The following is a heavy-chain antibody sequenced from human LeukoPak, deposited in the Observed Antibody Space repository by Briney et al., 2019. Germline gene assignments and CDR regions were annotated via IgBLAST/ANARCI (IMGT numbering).Heavy chain of an antibody. Sequence: APVKVSCKASGYTFTSYGISWVRQAPGQGLEWMGWISGYNGNTNCAQNLQGRVTMTTDTSTSTAYMELRSLRSDDTAVYYCARDLSQQVGTGYFLHWGQGTLVTVSS. CDR1: GYTFTSYG. V-gene: IGHV1-18*01. D-gene: IGHD2-21*02. CDR2: ISGYNGNT. CDR3: ARDLSQQVGTGYFLH. J-gene: IGHJ1*01.